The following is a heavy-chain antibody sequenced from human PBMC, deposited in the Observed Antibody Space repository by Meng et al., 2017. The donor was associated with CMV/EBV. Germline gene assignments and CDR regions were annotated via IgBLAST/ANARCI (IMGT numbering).Heavy chain of an antibody. D-gene: IGHD3-3*01. CDR1: GFTFSSYA. J-gene: IGHJ1*01. CDR2: ISGSGGST. V-gene: IGHV3-23*01. Sequence: GESLKISCAASGFTFSSYAMSWVRQAPGKGLEWVSAISGSGGSTYYADSVKGRITISRDNSKNTLYLQMNSLRAEDTAVYYCAKDLDNDFWSGYSEGYFQHWGQGTLVTVSS. CDR3: AKDLDNDFWSGYSEGYFQH.